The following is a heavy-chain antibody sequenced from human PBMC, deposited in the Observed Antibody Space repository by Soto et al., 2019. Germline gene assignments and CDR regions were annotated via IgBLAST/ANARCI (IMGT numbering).Heavy chain of an antibody. CDR1: GGSISSYY. D-gene: IGHD6-19*01. Sequence: QVQLQESGPGLVKPSETLSLTCTVSGGSISSYYWSWIRQPPGKGLEWIGYIYYSGSTNYNPSLKSRVTISVDTSKNQFSLKLSSVTAADTAVYYCARQQAVWLGYFDLWGRGTLVTVSS. CDR3: ARQQAVWLGYFDL. V-gene: IGHV4-59*08. CDR2: IYYSGST. J-gene: IGHJ2*01.